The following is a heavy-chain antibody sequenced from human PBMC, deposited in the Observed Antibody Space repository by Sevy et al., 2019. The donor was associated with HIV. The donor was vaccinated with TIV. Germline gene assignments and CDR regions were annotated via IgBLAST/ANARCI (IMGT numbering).Heavy chain of an antibody. Sequence: GGSLRLSCAASGFTFSSHSMNWVRQTPGKGLEWISYISGTGNTIYYADSVKGRFTSSRDNAKKSLYLQLKSLRDEDKAIYYCARVPPYYDSNVSDFWGQGSLVTVSS. J-gene: IGHJ4*02. D-gene: IGHD3-22*01. V-gene: IGHV3-48*02. CDR2: ISGTGNTI. CDR3: ARVPPYYDSNVSDF. CDR1: GFTFSSHS.